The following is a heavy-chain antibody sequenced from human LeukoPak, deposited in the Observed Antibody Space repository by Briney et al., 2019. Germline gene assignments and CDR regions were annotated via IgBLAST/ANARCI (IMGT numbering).Heavy chain of an antibody. Sequence: GGSLRLSCAASGFTFSSYDMHWVRQATGKGLEWVSAIGTAGDTYYPGSVKGRFTISRENAKNSLYLQMNSLRAGDTAVYYCARGRDPINSSGWYGWFDPWGQGTLVTVSS. CDR3: ARGRDPINSSGWYGWFDP. V-gene: IGHV3-13*01. CDR2: IGTAGDT. J-gene: IGHJ5*02. D-gene: IGHD6-19*01. CDR1: GFTFSSYD.